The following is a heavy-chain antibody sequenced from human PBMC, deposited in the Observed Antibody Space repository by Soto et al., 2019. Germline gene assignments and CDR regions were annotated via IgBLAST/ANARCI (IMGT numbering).Heavy chain of an antibody. CDR1: GGSISSGGYY. CDR2: VNHGGTS. D-gene: IGHD4-17*01. J-gene: IGHJ4*02. CDR3: ARHVPSAYGDYGGYYFHY. Sequence: PSETLSLTCTVSGGSISSGGYYWSWIRQPPGKGLEWIGEVNHGGTSNYNPSLKSRAIISVDTSKNQFSLKLTSVTAADTAVYYCARHVPSAYGDYGGYYFHYWGQGTLVTVS. V-gene: IGHV4-39*01.